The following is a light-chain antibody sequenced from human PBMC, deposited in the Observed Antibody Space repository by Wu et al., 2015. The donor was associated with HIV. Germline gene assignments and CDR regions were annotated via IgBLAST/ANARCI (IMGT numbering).Light chain of an antibody. Sequence: EIVLTQSPATLSLSPGERATLSCRASQSVSSYLAWYQQKPGQAPRLLIYDASNRATGIPARFSGSGSGTDFTLTISSLEPEDFAVYYCQQRSNWRSTFGQGTKLGXQT. V-gene: IGKV3-11*01. CDR1: QSVSSY. J-gene: IGKJ2*02. CDR2: DAS. CDR3: QQRSNWRST.